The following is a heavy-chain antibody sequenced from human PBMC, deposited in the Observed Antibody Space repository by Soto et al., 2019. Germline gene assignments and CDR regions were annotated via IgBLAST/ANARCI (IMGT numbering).Heavy chain of an antibody. D-gene: IGHD3-22*01. Sequence: GGSLRLSCAASGFTFSDYYMSWIRQAPGKGLEWVSYIISSGSSTYYADSVKGRFTISRDNSKNSLYLQMSSLRAEDTAVYYCVKEGYYYDSSGYFYGWFDPWGQGTLVTVSS. CDR1: GFTFSDYY. CDR3: VKEGYYYDSSGYFYGWFDP. V-gene: IGHV3-11*04. J-gene: IGHJ5*02. CDR2: IISSGSST.